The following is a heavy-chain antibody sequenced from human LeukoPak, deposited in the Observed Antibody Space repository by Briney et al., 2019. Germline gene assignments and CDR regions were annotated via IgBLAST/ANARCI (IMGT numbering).Heavy chain of an antibody. D-gene: IGHD1-1*01. Sequence: GGSLSLSCELSGLRFSNYWLHWVRQAPGKGLVWVARTNLHGTAVDYADSVKGRFITSRDNANNTLFLQMNSLRVEDTAVYYCASAYTYIRWVVTCGDGTLVTVSS. J-gene: IGHJ4*03. CDR3: ASAYTYIRWVVT. CDR1: GLRFSNYW. V-gene: IGHV3-74*01. CDR2: TNLHGTAV.